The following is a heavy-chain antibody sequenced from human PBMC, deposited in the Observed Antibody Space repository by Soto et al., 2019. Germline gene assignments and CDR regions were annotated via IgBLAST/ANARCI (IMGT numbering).Heavy chain of an antibody. D-gene: IGHD3-3*01. CDR1: GYTFTGYY. Sequence: ASVKVSCKASGYTFTGYYMHWVRQAPGQGLEWMGWINPNSGGTNYAQKFQGWVTRTRDTSISTAYMELSRLRSDDTAVYYCARSRVGYCDFWSGLGVGYYYGMDVWGQGTTVTVSS. J-gene: IGHJ6*02. CDR3: ARSRVGYCDFWSGLGVGYYYGMDV. V-gene: IGHV1-2*04. CDR2: INPNSGGT.